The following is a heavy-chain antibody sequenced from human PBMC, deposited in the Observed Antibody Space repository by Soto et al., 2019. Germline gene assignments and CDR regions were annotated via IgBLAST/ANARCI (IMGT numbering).Heavy chain of an antibody. CDR1: GFIFSNYH. J-gene: IGHJ3*02. CDR2: ISNDGSNK. D-gene: IGHD6-13*01. V-gene: IGHV3-30-3*01. CDR3: ARGPYSSIWYGVFDI. Sequence: QVQLVESGGGVVQPGRSLRLSCAASGFIFSNYHMYWVRQAPGKGLEWVAVISNDGSNKYYADSVKGRFTISRDSSKNTLYLQMNSLRAEDTAVYYCARGPYSSIWYGVFDIWGQGTMVTVSS.